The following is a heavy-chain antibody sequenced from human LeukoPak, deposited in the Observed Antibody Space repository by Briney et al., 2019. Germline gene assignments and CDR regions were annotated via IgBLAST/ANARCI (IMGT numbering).Heavy chain of an antibody. V-gene: IGHV1-8*01. CDR3: ARKSIAVAGTGYYYYGMDV. Sequence: ASVKVSCKASGYTFTSYDINWVRQATGQGLEWMGWINPNSGNTGYAQKFQGRVTMTRNTSISTAYMELSSLRSEDTAVYYCARKSIAVAGTGYYYYGMDVWGQGTTVTVSS. D-gene: IGHD6-19*01. J-gene: IGHJ6*02. CDR2: INPNSGNT. CDR1: GYTFTSYD.